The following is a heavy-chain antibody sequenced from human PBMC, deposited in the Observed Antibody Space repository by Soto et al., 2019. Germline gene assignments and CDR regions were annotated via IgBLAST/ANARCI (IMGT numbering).Heavy chain of an antibody. CDR1: GGSISSYY. Sequence: PSETLSLTCTVSGGSISSYYWSWIRQPPGKGLEWIGYIYYSGSTNHNPSLKSRVTISVDKSKNQFSLKLSSVTAADTAVYYCARVSGHFDYWGQGTLVTVSS. D-gene: IGHD6-19*01. V-gene: IGHV4-59*12. CDR3: ARVSGHFDY. J-gene: IGHJ4*02. CDR2: IYYSGST.